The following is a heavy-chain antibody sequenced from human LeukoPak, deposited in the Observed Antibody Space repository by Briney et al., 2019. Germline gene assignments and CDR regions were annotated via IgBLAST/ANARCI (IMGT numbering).Heavy chain of an antibody. V-gene: IGHV4-59*01. J-gene: IGHJ4*02. CDR1: GGSISSYY. CDR3: ARGLVIRGRLDY. Sequence: PSGTLSLTCTVSGGSISSYYWSWIRQPPGEGLEWIGYIYYSGSTNYNPSLKSRVTISVDTSKNQFSLKLSSVTAADTAVYYCARGLVIRGRLDYWGQGTLVTVSS. D-gene: IGHD3-22*01. CDR2: IYYSGST.